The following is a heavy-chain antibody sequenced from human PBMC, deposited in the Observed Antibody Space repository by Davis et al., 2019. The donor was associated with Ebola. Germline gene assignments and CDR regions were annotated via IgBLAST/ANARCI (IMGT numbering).Heavy chain of an antibody. V-gene: IGHV1-46*01. J-gene: IGHJ6*02. D-gene: IGHD3-9*01. CDR3: ARPLRYFDYYYGMDV. CDR1: GYSFTTFF. CDR2: INPSGGST. Sequence: ASVKVSCKTSGYSFTTFFIHWVRQAPGQGLEWMGIINPSGGSTTNAQKFQGRVTMTRDTSTRTVYMELSSLRSEDTAVYYCARPLRYFDYYYGMDVWGQGTTVTVSS.